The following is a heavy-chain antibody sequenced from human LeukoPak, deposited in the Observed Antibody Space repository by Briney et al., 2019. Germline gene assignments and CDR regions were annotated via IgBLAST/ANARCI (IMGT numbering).Heavy chain of an antibody. CDR3: ARVLTGYYRSGYYYYMDV. CDR1: GGSIGSYY. J-gene: IGHJ6*03. Sequence: TSETLSLTCTVSGGSIGSYYWSWIRQPPGKGLEWIGYIYYSGSTNYNPSLKSRVTISVDTSKNQFSLKLSSVTAADTAVYYCARVLTGYYRSGYYYYMDVWGKGTTVTISS. CDR2: IYYSGST. V-gene: IGHV4-59*01. D-gene: IGHD3-9*01.